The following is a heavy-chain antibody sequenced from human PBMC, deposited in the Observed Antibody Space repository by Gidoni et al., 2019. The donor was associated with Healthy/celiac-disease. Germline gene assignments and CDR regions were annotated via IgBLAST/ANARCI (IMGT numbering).Heavy chain of an antibody. CDR2: IYYSGST. CDR1: SASLSSSSYY. V-gene: IGHV4-39*01. CDR3: ARQRALYWYFDL. Sequence: QLPLQESCPGPVKPSETLYLPRTLSSASLSSSSYYWGWIRQPPAKGLEWIGGIYYSGSTYYNPSLKSRATMSVDTSKNQFSLKLSSVTAADTAVYYCARQRALYWYFDLWGRGTLVTVSS. J-gene: IGHJ2*01.